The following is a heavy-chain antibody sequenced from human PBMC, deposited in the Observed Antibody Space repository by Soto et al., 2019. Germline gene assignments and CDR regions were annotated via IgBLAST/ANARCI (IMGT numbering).Heavy chain of an antibody. J-gene: IGHJ6*02. CDR2: INPSGGST. CDR3: ARDIVATIIYYYGMDV. CDR1: GYTFTSYY. D-gene: IGHD5-12*01. V-gene: IGHV1-46*01. Sequence: ASVKVSCKASGYTFTSYYMHWVRQAPGQGLEWMGIINPSGGSTSYAQKFQGRVTMTRDTSTSTVYMKLSSLRSEDTAVYYCARDIVATIIYYYGMDVWGQGTTVTVSS.